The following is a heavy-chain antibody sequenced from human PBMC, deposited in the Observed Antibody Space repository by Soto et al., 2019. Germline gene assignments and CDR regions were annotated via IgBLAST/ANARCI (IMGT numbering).Heavy chain of an antibody. CDR1: GYSFTSYW. Sequence: PGESLKISCKGSGYSFTSYWIGWVRQMPGKGLEWMGIICPGDSDTRYSPSFQGQVTISADKSISTAYLQWSSLKASDTAMYYCARTSAAGKYYYGMDVWGQGTTVTVSS. D-gene: IGHD6-13*01. V-gene: IGHV5-51*01. J-gene: IGHJ6*02. CDR3: ARTSAAGKYYYGMDV. CDR2: ICPGDSDT.